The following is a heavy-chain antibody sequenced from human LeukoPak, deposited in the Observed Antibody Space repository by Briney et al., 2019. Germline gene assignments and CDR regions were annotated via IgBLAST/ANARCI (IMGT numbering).Heavy chain of an antibody. CDR3: VRRTTGEYYFDY. D-gene: IGHD7-27*01. CDR2: IYPGDSDI. Sequence: GESLKISCKGSGYRFTIYWIGWVRQMPGRGLEWIGIIYPGDSDIRYSPPFQGQVNISADKSISTAYLQWSSLKASDTAMYYCVRRTTGEYYFDYWGQGTLVTVSS. V-gene: IGHV5-51*01. CDR1: GYRFTIYW. J-gene: IGHJ4*02.